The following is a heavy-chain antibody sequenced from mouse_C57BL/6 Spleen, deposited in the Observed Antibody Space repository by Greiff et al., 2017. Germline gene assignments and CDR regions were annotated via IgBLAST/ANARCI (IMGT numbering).Heavy chain of an antibody. J-gene: IGHJ2*01. CDR3: ARRGTTVVAFDY. Sequence: VQLKQPGAELVKPGASVKLSCKASGYTFTSYWMHWVKQRPGQGLEWIGMIHPNSGSTNYNEKFKSKATLTVDKSSSTAYMQLSSLTSEDSAVYYCARRGTTVVAFDYWGQGTTLTVSS. CDR2: IHPNSGST. D-gene: IGHD1-1*01. V-gene: IGHV1-64*01. CDR1: GYTFTSYW.